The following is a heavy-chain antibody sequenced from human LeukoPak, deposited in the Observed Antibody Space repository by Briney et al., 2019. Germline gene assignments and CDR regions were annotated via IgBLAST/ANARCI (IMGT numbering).Heavy chain of an antibody. CDR1: GFSLSTRGMR. CDR2: IDWDDDK. V-gene: IGHV2-70*04. J-gene: IGHJ4*02. D-gene: IGHD3-22*01. Sequence: SGPTLVNPTQTLTLTCTFSGFSLSTRGMRVSWIRQPPGKALEWLSRIDWDDDKFYSTSLKTRLTISKDTSNNQVVLTMTNMDPVDTATYYCARTLYYYDSSGYALDYWGQGTLVTVSS. CDR3: ARTLYYYDSSGYALDY.